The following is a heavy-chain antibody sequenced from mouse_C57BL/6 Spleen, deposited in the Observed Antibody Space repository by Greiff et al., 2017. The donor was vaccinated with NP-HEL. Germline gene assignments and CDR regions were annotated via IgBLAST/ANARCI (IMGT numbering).Heavy chain of an antibody. Sequence: EVQLQQSGPELVKPGASVKISCKASGYSFTGYYMNWVKQGPEKSLEWIGDINPSTGGSTYNQKFKAKATLTVDKSSSTAYLQLKSLTSEDSAVYYCARFTTGLYFDYWGQSTTLTVSS. D-gene: IGHD1-1*01. V-gene: IGHV1-42*01. CDR2: INPSTGGS. CDR1: GYSFTGYY. CDR3: ARFTTGLYFDY. J-gene: IGHJ2*01.